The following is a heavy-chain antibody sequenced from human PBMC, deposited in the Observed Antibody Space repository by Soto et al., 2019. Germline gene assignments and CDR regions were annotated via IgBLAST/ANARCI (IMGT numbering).Heavy chain of an antibody. V-gene: IGHV3-48*01. CDR2: ISDSSFVI. J-gene: IGHJ4*02. D-gene: IGHD2-2*01. CDR1: GFTFSSYN. Sequence: GGSLRLSCVASGFTFSSYNMNWVRQAPGKGLEWVSYISDSSFVIKYADSVKGRFTTSRDNAENSLFLQMNSLRAEDTAVYYCARDKGSSSWHSFDYWGQGTLVTVSS. CDR3: ARDKGSSSWHSFDY.